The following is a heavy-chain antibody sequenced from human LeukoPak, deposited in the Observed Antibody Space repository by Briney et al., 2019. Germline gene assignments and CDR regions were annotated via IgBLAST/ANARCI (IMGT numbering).Heavy chain of an antibody. CDR3: VRFGLTSSLDH. D-gene: IGHD6-13*01. V-gene: IGHV5-51*01. CDR1: GYSFTSYW. CDR2: IYPGYSDA. Sequence: GESLKISCKGSGYSFTSYWIGWVRQVPGKGVEWMGLIYPGYSDAKYSPSFQGQVTLSVDASISTAYLQLSGLRASDTAIYYCVRFGLTSSLDHWGQGTLVTVSS. J-gene: IGHJ5*02.